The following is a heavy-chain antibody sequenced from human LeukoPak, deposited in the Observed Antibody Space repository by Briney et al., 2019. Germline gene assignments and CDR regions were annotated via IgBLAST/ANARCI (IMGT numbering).Heavy chain of an antibody. V-gene: IGHV3-20*04. CDR2: INWTGGST. CDR1: GFTFDDYG. J-gene: IGHJ3*02. D-gene: IGHD3-22*01. Sequence: PGGSLRLSCAASGFTFDDYGMSWVRQAPGKGLEWVSGINWTGGSTGYADSVKGRFTISRDNAKNSLYLQMNSLRAEDTALYYCASGDTTGYSGDAFNIWGQGTMVTVSS. CDR3: ASGDTTGYSGDAFNI.